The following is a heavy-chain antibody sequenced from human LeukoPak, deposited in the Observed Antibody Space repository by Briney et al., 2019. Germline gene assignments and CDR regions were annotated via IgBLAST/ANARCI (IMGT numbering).Heavy chain of an antibody. CDR1: GFTFTDYW. J-gene: IGHJ6*03. CDR3: AKDAAYYYYMDV. V-gene: IGHV3-74*01. Sequence: GGSLRLSCAASGFTFTDYWMHWVRQVPGKGLVWVSRISTDGSSNSYADSVKGRFTISGDNAKNTLYLQMNSLRAEDTAVYYCAKDAAYYYYMDVWGKGTTVTVSS. D-gene: IGHD2-15*01. CDR2: ISTDGSSN.